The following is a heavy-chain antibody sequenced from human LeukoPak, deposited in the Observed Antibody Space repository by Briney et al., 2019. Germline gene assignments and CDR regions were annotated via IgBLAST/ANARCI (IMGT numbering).Heavy chain of an antibody. J-gene: IGHJ4*02. Sequence: GGALRLSCAASGFTFSSYAMSWVRQAPGKGLEGVSAISGSGGSTYYADSVKGRFTISRDNSKNTLYLQMNSLRAEDTAVYYCARGKNPLTYCSSTSCYTEGYYFDYWGQGTLVTVSS. CDR3: ARGKNPLTYCSSTSCYTEGYYFDY. D-gene: IGHD2-2*02. CDR2: ISGSGGST. CDR1: GFTFSSYA. V-gene: IGHV3-23*01.